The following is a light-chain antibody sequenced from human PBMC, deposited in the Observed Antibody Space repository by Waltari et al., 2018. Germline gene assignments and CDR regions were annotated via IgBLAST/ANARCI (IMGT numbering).Light chain of an antibody. CDR1: QSVRTY. Sequence: SVLIQSPATLALSPGARDTVTCRASQSVRTYLAWFQQKPGQGPRLLIYDTSNRGTGVPARFSGSGSGTDFTLTISSLESEDFAVYYCQHRSSWPLTFGGGTKVQIK. J-gene: IGKJ4*01. CDR2: DTS. V-gene: IGKV3-11*01. CDR3: QHRSSWPLT.